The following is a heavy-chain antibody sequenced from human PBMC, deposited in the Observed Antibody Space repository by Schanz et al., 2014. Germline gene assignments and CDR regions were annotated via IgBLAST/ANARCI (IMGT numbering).Heavy chain of an antibody. CDR1: EYSFTSYS. V-gene: IGHV1-3*04. Sequence: QVHLVQSGAEVKRPGASVKVSYKASEYSFTSYSMHWVRQAPGQRLEWMGWINTGSGDTKYSQNFQGRVTITRDTSASTAYMELSSLRSEDTAVYSCARGIGGYGANNYFDYWGQGTLVTVSS. CDR3: ARGIGGYGANNYFDY. D-gene: IGHD5-12*01. J-gene: IGHJ4*02. CDR2: INTGSGDT.